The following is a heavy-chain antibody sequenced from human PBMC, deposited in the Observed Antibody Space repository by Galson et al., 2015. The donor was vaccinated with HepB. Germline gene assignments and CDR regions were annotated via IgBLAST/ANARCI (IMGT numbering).Heavy chain of an antibody. V-gene: IGHV3-30*04. CDR1: GFTFSRHT. J-gene: IGHJ6*02. CDR2: TSDDGSNK. CDR3: ARALGMIQDFWGTSYPGYGMDV. D-gene: IGHD3-3*01. Sequence: SLRLSCAASGFTFSRHTMHWVRQAPGKGLEWVAVTSDDGSNKWYADSVKGRFTISRDNSKNTLYVQMNSLRAEDTAVYYCARALGMIQDFWGTSYPGYGMDVWGQGTTVTVSS.